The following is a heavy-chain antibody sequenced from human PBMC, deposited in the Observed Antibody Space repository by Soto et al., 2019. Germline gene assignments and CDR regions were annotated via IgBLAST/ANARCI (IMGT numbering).Heavy chain of an antibody. V-gene: IGHV4-59*01. J-gene: IGHJ5*02. CDR3: AREVGNYDILTGYYPGGFDP. CDR2: IYYSGST. CDR1: GGSISSYY. D-gene: IGHD3-9*01. Sequence: SETLSLTCTVAGGSISSYYWSWIRQPPGKGLEWIGYIYYSGSTNYNPSLKSRVTISVDTSKNQFSLKLSSVTAADTAVYYCAREVGNYDILTGYYPGGFDPWGKGTLVTVS.